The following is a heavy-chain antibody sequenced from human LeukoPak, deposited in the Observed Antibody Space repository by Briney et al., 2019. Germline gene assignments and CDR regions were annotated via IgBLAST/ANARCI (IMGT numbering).Heavy chain of an antibody. CDR3: ARQREMWGDFDY. CDR2: ISAYNGNT. J-gene: IGHJ4*02. V-gene: IGHV1-18*01. D-gene: IGHD3-16*01. CDR1: GYTFTSYG. Sequence: ASVKVSCKASGYTFTSYGISWVRQAPGHGLEWMGWISAYNGNTNYAQKLQGRVTMTTDTSTSTAYMELRSLRSDDTAVYYCARQREMWGDFDYWGQGTLVTVSS.